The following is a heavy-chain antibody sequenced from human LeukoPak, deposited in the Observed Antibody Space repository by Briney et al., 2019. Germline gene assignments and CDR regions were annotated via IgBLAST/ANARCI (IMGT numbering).Heavy chain of an antibody. V-gene: IGHV3-23*01. J-gene: IGHJ4*02. Sequence: GGSLRLSCAASGFTFSSYAMSWVRQAPGKGLEWVSAISGSGGSTYYADSVKGRFTISRDNSKNTLYLQMNSLRAEDTAVYYCAKVRSPIYYDTYLLDYWGQGTLVAVSS. CDR2: ISGSGGST. CDR3: AKVRSPIYYDTYLLDY. D-gene: IGHD3-22*01. CDR1: GFTFSSYA.